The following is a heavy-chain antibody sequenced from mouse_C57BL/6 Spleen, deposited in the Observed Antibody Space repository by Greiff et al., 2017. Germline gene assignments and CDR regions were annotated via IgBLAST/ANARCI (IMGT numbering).Heavy chain of an antibody. CDR2: INPNNGGT. CDR3: ARNYYGSSYDY. CDR1: GYTFTDYN. V-gene: IGHV1-22*01. Sequence: VQLQQSGPELVKPGASVKMSCKASGYTFTDYNMHWVKQSHGKSLEWIGYINPNNGGTSYNQKFKGKATLTVNKSSSTAYMELRSLASEDSAVYYCARNYYGSSYDYWGQGTTLTVSS. J-gene: IGHJ2*01. D-gene: IGHD1-1*01.